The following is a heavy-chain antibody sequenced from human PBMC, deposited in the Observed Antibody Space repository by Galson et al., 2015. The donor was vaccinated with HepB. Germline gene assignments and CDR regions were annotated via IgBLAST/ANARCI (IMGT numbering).Heavy chain of an antibody. D-gene: IGHD3-16*01. CDR2: IYYSGST. V-gene: IGHV4-59*08. CDR3: ARQKGIMMPFDY. J-gene: IGHJ4*02. Sequence: ETLSLTCSVSGGSISSHYWSWIRQPPGKGLEWIGYIYYSGSTNYNPSLKSRVTISVDTSKNQFSLKLSSVTAADTAVYYCARQKGIMMPFDYWGQGTLVTVSS. CDR1: GGSISSHY.